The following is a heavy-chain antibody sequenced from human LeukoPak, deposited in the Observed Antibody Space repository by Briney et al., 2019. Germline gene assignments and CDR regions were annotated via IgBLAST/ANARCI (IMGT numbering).Heavy chain of an antibody. Sequence: SETLSLTCTVSGGSISSGGYSWSWIRQPPGKGLEWIGYIYHTGSIDNNPSLRSRLTISVDTSKNQFSLKLSSVTAADTAVYYCARGPYCTNTNCHTAFDYWGQGALVTVSS. CDR2: IYHTGSI. CDR3: ARGPYCTNTNCHTAFDY. J-gene: IGHJ4*02. V-gene: IGHV4-30-2*01. CDR1: GGSISSGGYS. D-gene: IGHD2-2*02.